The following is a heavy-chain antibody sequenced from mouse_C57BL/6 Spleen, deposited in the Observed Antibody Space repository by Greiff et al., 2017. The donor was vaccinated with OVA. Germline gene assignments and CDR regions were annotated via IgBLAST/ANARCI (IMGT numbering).Heavy chain of an antibody. Sequence: EVKLMESGPELVKPGASVKISCKASGYTFTDYYMNWVKQSHGKSLEWIGDINPNNGGTSYNQKFKGKATLTVDKSSSTAYMELRSLTSEDSAVYYCARDVCSFAYWGQGTLVTVSA. J-gene: IGHJ3*01. D-gene: IGHD1-1*01. CDR1: GYTFTDYY. V-gene: IGHV1-26*01. CDR3: ARDVCSFAY. CDR2: INPNNGGT.